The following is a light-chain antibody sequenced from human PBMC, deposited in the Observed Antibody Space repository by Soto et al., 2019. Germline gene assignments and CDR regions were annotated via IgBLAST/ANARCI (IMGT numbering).Light chain of an antibody. CDR3: SSYTSSSTLVV. V-gene: IGLV2-14*03. J-gene: IGLJ2*01. CDR2: DVS. CDR1: SSDVGGYNY. Sequence: QSVLTQPASVSGSPGQSITISCTGTSSDVGGYNYVSWYRQHPGKAPKLMIYDVSNRPSGVSNRFSGSKSGNTASLTISGLQAEDEADYYCSSYTSSSTLVVFGGGTKLTVL.